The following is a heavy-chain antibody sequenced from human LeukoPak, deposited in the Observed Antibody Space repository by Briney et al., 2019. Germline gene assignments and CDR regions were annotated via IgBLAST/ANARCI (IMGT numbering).Heavy chain of an antibody. CDR3: ARDTSSSWPGAFDI. D-gene: IGHD6-13*01. Sequence: GGSLRLSCAASGFTFSSYEMNWVRQAPGKGLEWVSYISSSGSTIYYADSVKGRFTISRDNAKNSLYLQMNSLRAEDTAVYYCARDTSSSWPGAFDIWGQGTMVTVSS. CDR1: GFTFSSYE. CDR2: ISSSGSTI. V-gene: IGHV3-48*03. J-gene: IGHJ3*02.